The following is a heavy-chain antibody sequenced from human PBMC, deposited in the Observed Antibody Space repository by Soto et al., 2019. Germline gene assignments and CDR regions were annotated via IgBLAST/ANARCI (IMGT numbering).Heavy chain of an antibody. D-gene: IGHD6-13*01. Sequence: ASVKVSCKASGYTFTGYYMHWVRQAPGQGLEWMGWINPNSGGTNYAQKFQGRVTMTRDTSISTAYMELSRLRSDDTAVYYCARDLIAAAGTGYWGQGTLVTFSS. CDR1: GYTFTGYY. CDR3: ARDLIAAAGTGY. V-gene: IGHV1-2*02. J-gene: IGHJ4*02. CDR2: INPNSGGT.